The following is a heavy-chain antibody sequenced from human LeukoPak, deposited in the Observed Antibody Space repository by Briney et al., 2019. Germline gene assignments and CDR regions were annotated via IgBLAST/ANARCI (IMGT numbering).Heavy chain of an antibody. CDR1: GGTFSSYA. CDR2: IIPILGIA. J-gene: IGHJ4*02. D-gene: IGHD3-3*01. V-gene: IGHV1-69*04. Sequence: GASVKVSCKASGGTFSSYAISWVRQAPGQGLEWMGRIIPILGIANYAQKFQGRVTITADKSTSTAYMELSSLRSEDTAVYYCARSDYDFWSGYSDYWGQGTLVTVS. CDR3: ARSDYDFWSGYSDY.